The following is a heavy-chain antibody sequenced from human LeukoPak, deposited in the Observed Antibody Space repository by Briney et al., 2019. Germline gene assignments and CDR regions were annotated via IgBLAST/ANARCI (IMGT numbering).Heavy chain of an antibody. V-gene: IGHV1-18*01. CDR3: ARVSGYDSSGYRFRSWFDP. CDR2: INAYNGNT. D-gene: IGHD3-22*01. CDR1: GYTFTGNG. Sequence: GASVKVSCKASGYTFTGNGITWVRQAPGQGLEWMGWINAYNGNTVYAQMFEGRVTLITDTSTTTAYMELTNLRSDDTAVYYCARVSGYDSSGYRFRSWFDPWGQGTLVTVSS. J-gene: IGHJ5*02.